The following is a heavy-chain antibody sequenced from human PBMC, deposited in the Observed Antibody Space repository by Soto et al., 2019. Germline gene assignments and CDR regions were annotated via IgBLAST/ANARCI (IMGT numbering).Heavy chain of an antibody. V-gene: IGHV1-18*04. CDR1: GYTFTSYG. CDR3: ARDRGTTVVTRGAFDI. J-gene: IGHJ3*02. Sequence: ASVKVSCKASGYTFTSYGISWVRQAPGQGLEWMGWISAYNGNTNYAQKPQGRVTMTTDTSTSTAYMELRSLRSDDTAVYYCARDRGTTVVTRGAFDIWGQGTMVTVSS. CDR2: ISAYNGNT. D-gene: IGHD4-17*01.